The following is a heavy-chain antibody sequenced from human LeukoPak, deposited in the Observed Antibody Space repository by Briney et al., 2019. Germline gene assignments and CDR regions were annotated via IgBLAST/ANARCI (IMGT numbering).Heavy chain of an antibody. J-gene: IGHJ4*02. V-gene: IGHV3-21*01. CDR2: ISSSSSYI. D-gene: IGHD3-22*01. CDR1: DYSITNGYY. Sequence: PSETLSLTCTVSDYSITNGYYWGWIRQPPGKGLEWVSSISSSSSYIYYADSVKGRFTISRDNAKNSLYLQMNSLRAEDTAVYYCASDSSGYYPVKDFDYWGQGTLVTVSS. CDR3: ASDSSGYYPVKDFDY.